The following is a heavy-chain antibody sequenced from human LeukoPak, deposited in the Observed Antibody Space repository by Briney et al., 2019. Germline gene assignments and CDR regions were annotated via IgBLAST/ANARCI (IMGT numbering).Heavy chain of an antibody. CDR2: INWNGGST. J-gene: IGHJ4*02. Sequence: GGSLRLSCAASGFTFSSYWMHWVRQAPGKGLEWVSGINWNGGSTGYADSVKGRFTISRDNAKNSLYLQMNSLRAEDTAVYYCANHLACGSTSCPPFDHWGQGTLVTVSS. V-gene: IGHV3-20*04. D-gene: IGHD2-2*01. CDR3: ANHLACGSTSCPPFDH. CDR1: GFTFSSYW.